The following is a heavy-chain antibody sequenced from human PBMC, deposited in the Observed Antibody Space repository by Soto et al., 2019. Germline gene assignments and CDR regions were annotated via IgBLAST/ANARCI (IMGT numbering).Heavy chain of an antibody. CDR3: ARDSFGLDV. J-gene: IGHJ6*02. V-gene: IGHV3-30-3*01. Sequence: PGGSLRLSCAASGFTFSYYAMHWVRQAPGKGLEWVSFISYDGSNGYYADSMKGRFTISRDNSKNTLYLQMDSLRAEDKAVYYCARDSFGLDVWGQGTTVTVYS. CDR1: GFTFSYYA. CDR2: ISYDGSNG.